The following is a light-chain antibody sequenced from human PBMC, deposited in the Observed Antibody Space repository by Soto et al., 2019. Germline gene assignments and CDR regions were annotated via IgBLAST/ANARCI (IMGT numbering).Light chain of an antibody. CDR2: SNN. CDR3: AAWDDSLDGGV. V-gene: IGLV1-44*01. Sequence: QSVLTQPPSASGTPGQRVTISCSGSSSNIGSNTVNWYQQLPGTAPKPLIYSNNQRPSGVPDRCSGSKSGTSASLAISVLLSEDEDDYYCAAWDDSLDGGVFGTGTKLTVL. CDR1: SSNIGSNT. J-gene: IGLJ1*01.